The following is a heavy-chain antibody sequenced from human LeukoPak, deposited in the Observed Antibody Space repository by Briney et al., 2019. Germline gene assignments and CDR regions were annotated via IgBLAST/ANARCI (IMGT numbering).Heavy chain of an antibody. Sequence: GGSLRLSCAASGFTFSSYWMHWVRQAPGKGLVWVSRINSHGSYTSYADSVKGRFTISRDNAKNTLYLQMNGLRAEDTAVYYCARDGYCSGGSCYKGRFDYWGQGTLVTVSS. CDR1: GFTFSSYW. CDR2: INSHGSYT. V-gene: IGHV3-74*03. CDR3: ARDGYCSGGSCYKGRFDY. D-gene: IGHD2-15*01. J-gene: IGHJ4*02.